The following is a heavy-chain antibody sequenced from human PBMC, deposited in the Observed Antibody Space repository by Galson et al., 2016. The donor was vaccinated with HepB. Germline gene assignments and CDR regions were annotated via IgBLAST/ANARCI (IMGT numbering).Heavy chain of an antibody. V-gene: IGHV3-30*04. Sequence: SLRLSCAASGFTFSSYPMHWVRQAPGKGLEWVAGISFDGDNTYYAASVKGRFTISRDKSKSTLYLQMNRLRPGDTAVYYCVREKWLRLLTIGDNWGQGTLVAVSS. CDR2: ISFDGDNT. J-gene: IGHJ4*02. D-gene: IGHD5-12*01. CDR1: GFTFSSYP. CDR3: VREKWLRLLTIGDN.